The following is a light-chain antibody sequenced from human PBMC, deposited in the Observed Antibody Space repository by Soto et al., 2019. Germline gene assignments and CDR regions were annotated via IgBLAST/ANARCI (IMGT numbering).Light chain of an antibody. V-gene: IGKV1-39*01. CDR1: QSIGTY. Sequence: DAQMTQSPSSLSASVGDSVTITCRASQSIGTYLDWYQHKPGKAPKLLIYAASSLQSGVPSRFSGSGSGTDFTLTISSLQPEDFATYYCQESHSTLGQGTKLEIK. J-gene: IGKJ2*01. CDR3: QESHST. CDR2: AAS.